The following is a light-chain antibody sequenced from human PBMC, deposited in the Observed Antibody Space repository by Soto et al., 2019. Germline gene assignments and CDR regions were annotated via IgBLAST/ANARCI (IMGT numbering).Light chain of an antibody. Sequence: EIVMAQSPGTLSVSTEEGATLSCRASQSVDRNLAWYQQKPGQAPRLLIYAASTRAAGVPARFSGSGSGTEFTLTISSLQSEDFAVYFCQQYADWPKTFGQGTKVDIK. J-gene: IGKJ1*01. CDR1: QSVDRN. CDR3: QQYADWPKT. V-gene: IGKV3-15*01. CDR2: AAS.